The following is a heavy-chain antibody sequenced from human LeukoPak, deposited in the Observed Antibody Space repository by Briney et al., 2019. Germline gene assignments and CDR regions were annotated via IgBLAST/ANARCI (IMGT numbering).Heavy chain of an antibody. Sequence: KPSETLSLTCTVSGGSISSYYWSWIRQPPGKGLEWIGYIYYRGSTNYNPSLKSRVTISGDTSKRQFSLKLSSVTAADTAVYYCGAVTLGKYSFDHWGQGTLVTVSS. D-gene: IGHD1-26*01. CDR2: IYYRGST. CDR1: GGSISSYY. V-gene: IGHV4-59*01. J-gene: IGHJ4*02. CDR3: GAVTLGKYSFDH.